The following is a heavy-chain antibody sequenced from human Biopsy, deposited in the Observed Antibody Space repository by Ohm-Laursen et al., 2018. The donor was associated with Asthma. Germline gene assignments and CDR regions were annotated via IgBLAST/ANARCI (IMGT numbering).Heavy chain of an antibody. CDR3: ARGQKSAGDRWFDP. J-gene: IGHJ5*02. D-gene: IGHD6-13*01. CDR1: GYTFIGCH. Sequence: GASVEVSCKASGYTFIGCHIHWMRQAPGQGLEWMGRINPNSGGTNYAQKFQGRVTMTRDTSISTAYMEVSRLRSDDTAVYYCARGQKSAGDRWFDPWGQGTLVTVSS. V-gene: IGHV1-2*06. CDR2: INPNSGGT.